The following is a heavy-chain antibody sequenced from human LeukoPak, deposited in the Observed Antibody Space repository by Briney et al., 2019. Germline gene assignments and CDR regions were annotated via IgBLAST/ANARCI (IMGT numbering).Heavy chain of an antibody. CDR1: GFTFNSYA. Sequence: SGGSLRLSCAASGFTFNSYAMSWVRQAPGKGLEWVSAISGSGGSTYYADSVKGRFTISRDKSKNTLHLQMNSLRAEDTAVYYCAKGRDSSSWYGFDYWGQGTLVTVSS. J-gene: IGHJ4*02. D-gene: IGHD6-13*01. CDR3: AKGRDSSSWYGFDY. V-gene: IGHV3-23*01. CDR2: ISGSGGST.